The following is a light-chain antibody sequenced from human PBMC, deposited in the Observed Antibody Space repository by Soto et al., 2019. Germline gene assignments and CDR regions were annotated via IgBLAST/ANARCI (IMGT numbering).Light chain of an antibody. J-gene: IGKJ2*01. V-gene: IGKV3-20*01. CDR3: HQYGSSPYT. Sequence: EIVLTQSPGTLSLSPGERATLSCRASQSVSSSYLAWYQQKPGQAPRLLIFGASNRATGIPDRFTGSGSGTDFTLTISRLGPEDFAVYYFHQYGSSPYTFGQGTKLEIK. CDR1: QSVSSSY. CDR2: GAS.